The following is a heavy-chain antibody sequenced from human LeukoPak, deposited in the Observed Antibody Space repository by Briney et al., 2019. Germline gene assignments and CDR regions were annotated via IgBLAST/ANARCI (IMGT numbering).Heavy chain of an antibody. J-gene: IGHJ4*02. D-gene: IGHD4-17*01. CDR2: IYYSGTT. Sequence: SETLSLTCSISEGSISSYYWNWIRQPPGKGLEWIGYIYYSGTTNYNPSLKSRVTISVDTSKNQFSLKLSPVTAADTAVYYCARGQGTVTTHWGQGTLVTVSS. CDR3: ARGQGTVTTH. CDR1: EGSISSYY. V-gene: IGHV4-59*12.